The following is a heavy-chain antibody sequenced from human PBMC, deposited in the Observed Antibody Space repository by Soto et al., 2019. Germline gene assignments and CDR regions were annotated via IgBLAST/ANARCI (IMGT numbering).Heavy chain of an antibody. D-gene: IGHD6-6*01. CDR1: GFTDSSHY. CDR3: ARDRTISDYRSSGALGL. CDR2: IYSGGST. Sequence: EVQLVESGGGLVQPGGSLRLSCAASGFTDSSHYMSWVRQAPGKGLEWVSVIYSGGSTYYAKSVTGRFIISRDNSKSTVYLQMNSLRAEDTAVYYCARDRTISDYRSSGALGLWGQGTLVSVSS. V-gene: IGHV3-66*01. J-gene: IGHJ4*02.